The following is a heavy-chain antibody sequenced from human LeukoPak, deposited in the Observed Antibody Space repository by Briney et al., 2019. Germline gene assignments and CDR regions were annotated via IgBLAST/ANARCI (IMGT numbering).Heavy chain of an antibody. CDR2: INAGTGNT. CDR1: GYTFTDYY. D-gene: IGHD3-10*01. Sequence: ASVKVSCKASGYTFTDYYMHWVRQAPGQRLEWMGSINAGTGNTKYSQEFQGRVTITRDTSASTAYMELSSLRSEDMAVYYCARGQYYYASGSSFLKRGVSAFDIWGQGTMVTVSS. CDR3: ARGQYYYASGSSFLKRGVSAFDI. J-gene: IGHJ3*02. V-gene: IGHV1-3*03.